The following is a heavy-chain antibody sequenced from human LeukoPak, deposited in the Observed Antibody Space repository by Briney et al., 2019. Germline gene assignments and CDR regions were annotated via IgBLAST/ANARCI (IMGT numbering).Heavy chain of an antibody. V-gene: IGHV3-73*01. Sequence: GGSLRLSCAASGFTFSGSAMHWVRQASGKGLEWVGRIRSKANSYATAYAASVKGRFTISRDDSKNTAYLQMNSLKAEDTAVYYCARVMGAFDYWGQGTLVTVSS. CDR3: ARVMGAFDY. CDR1: GFTFSGSA. J-gene: IGHJ4*02. CDR2: IRSKANSYAT. D-gene: IGHD1-26*01.